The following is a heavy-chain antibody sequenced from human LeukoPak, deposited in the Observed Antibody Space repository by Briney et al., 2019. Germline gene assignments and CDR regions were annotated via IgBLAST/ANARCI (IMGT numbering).Heavy chain of an antibody. J-gene: IGHJ4*02. V-gene: IGHV1-69*01. CDR2: IILIFGTA. Sequence: SVKLSCKASGDTFSSYAISWVRQAPGRGLEWMGGIILIFGTANYAQKFQGRVTITADESTSTYYMGLSSLKSEDTAVYYCASGFYDYVWGSYRPTFDYWGQGTLVAVSS. D-gene: IGHD3-16*02. CDR3: ASGFYDYVWGSYRPTFDY. CDR1: GDTFSSYA.